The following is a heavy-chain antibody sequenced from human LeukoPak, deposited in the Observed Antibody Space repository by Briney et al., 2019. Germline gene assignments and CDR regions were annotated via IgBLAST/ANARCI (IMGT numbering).Heavy chain of an antibody. J-gene: IGHJ4*02. Sequence: ASVKVSCKASGHTFTSYGISWVRQAPGQGLEWMGWISAYNGNTNYAQKLQGRVTMTTDTSTSTAYMELRSLRSDDTAVYYCAREESYYYDSSGYYGYFDYWGQGTLVTVSS. CDR1: GHTFTSYG. CDR2: ISAYNGNT. CDR3: AREESYYYDSSGYYGYFDY. V-gene: IGHV1-18*01. D-gene: IGHD3-22*01.